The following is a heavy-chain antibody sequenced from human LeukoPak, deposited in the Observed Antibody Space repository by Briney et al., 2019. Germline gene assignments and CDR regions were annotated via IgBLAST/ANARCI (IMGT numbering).Heavy chain of an antibody. Sequence: GGSLRLSCAASGFTFSSYGMHWGSQSPGKGLEWVAFIRYDGSNKYYADSVKGRFTISRDNSKNTLYLQMNSLRAEDTAVYYCAKHSRSVVVTADPYYFDYWGQGTLVTVSS. CDR2: IRYDGSNK. J-gene: IGHJ4*02. V-gene: IGHV3-30*02. D-gene: IGHD2-21*02. CDR3: AKHSRSVVVTADPYYFDY. CDR1: GFTFSSYG.